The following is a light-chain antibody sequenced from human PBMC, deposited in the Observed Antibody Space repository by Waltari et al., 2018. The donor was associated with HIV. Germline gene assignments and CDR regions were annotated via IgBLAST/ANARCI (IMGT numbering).Light chain of an antibody. CDR2: GAS. CDR3: QQYSNWPRT. Sequence: EIVMTQSPATLSVSPGERATLSCRASQSVSSNLAWYQHKPGQAPRLFIYGASTRATGIPARFSGSGSGTDFTLTISSLQSEDFVVYYCQQYSNWPRTFGQGTKVEIK. V-gene: IGKV3-15*01. CDR1: QSVSSN. J-gene: IGKJ1*01.